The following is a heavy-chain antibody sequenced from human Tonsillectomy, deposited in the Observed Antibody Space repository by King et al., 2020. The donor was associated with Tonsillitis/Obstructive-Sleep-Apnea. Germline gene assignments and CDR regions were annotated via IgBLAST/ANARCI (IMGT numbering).Heavy chain of an antibody. CDR2: ISYDGSNK. Sequence: VQLVESGGGVVQPGRSLRLSCAASGFTFSSYGMHWVRQAPGKGLEWVGVISYDGSNKYYADSVKGRFTISRDNSKKPMYLQMNSLRAEDTAVYYCAKGTWFGELFSGFDYWGQGTLVTVSS. CDR3: AKGTWFGELFSGFDY. J-gene: IGHJ4*02. D-gene: IGHD3-10*01. V-gene: IGHV3-30*18. CDR1: GFTFSSYG.